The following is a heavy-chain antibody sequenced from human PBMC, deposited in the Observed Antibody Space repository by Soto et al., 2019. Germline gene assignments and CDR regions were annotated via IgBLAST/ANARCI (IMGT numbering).Heavy chain of an antibody. CDR2: IGNSGSTT. V-gene: IGHV3-23*01. D-gene: IGHD6-6*01. CDR1: GFTFSSYS. J-gene: IGHJ4*02. CDR3: AKDITARPRGFDC. Sequence: EVQLLESGGGLVQPGGSLRLSCAASGFTFSSYSMSWVRQAPGKGLEWVSAIGNSGSTTYYADSVKGRFTISRDNSKNTLYLQINSLRAEDTALYYCAKDITARPRGFDCWGQGTLVTVSS.